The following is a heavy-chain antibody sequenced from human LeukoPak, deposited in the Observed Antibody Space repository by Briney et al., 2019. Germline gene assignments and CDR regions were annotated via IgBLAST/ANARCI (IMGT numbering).Heavy chain of an antibody. D-gene: IGHD2-2*01. J-gene: IGHJ6*03. CDR2: IYYTGST. V-gene: IGHV4-39*01. Sequence: SETLSFTCTVSGGSTSSTSYYWGWIRQPPGKGLECIGSIYYTGSTYYNPSLKSRITISVDTSKNQLSLKLSSVTAADTAVYYCARGRGQRHYYYMDVWGKGTTVTISS. CDR1: GGSTSSTSYY. CDR3: ARGRGQRHYYYMDV.